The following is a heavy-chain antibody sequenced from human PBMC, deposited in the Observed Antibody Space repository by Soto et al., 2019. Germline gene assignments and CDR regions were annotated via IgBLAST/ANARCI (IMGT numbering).Heavy chain of an antibody. D-gene: IGHD6-13*01. CDR2: IYGGSST. J-gene: IGHJ4*02. CDR1: GFTVSSNY. V-gene: IGHV3-66*01. Sequence: PGGSLRLSCAASGFTVSSNYMSWVRQAPGKGLEWVSVIYGGSSTYYADSVKGRFTISRDNSKNTLYPQMNSLRAEDTAVYYCTRDRIAAPGTEWGQGTLVTVSS. CDR3: TRDRIAAPGTE.